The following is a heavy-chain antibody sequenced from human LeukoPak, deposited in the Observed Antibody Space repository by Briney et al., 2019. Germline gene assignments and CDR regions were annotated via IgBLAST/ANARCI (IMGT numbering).Heavy chain of an antibody. CDR1: GISFSSYG. J-gene: IGHJ4*02. CDR2: IWYDGSNK. D-gene: IGHD3-16*01. Sequence: GGSLRLSCATSGISFSSYGMHWVRQAPGKGLEWVAVIWYDGSNKYYADSVKGRFTISRDNSKNTLYLQMNSPRVEDTAVYYCARDDYLGYWGQGTLVTVSS. CDR3: ARDDYLGY. V-gene: IGHV3-33*08.